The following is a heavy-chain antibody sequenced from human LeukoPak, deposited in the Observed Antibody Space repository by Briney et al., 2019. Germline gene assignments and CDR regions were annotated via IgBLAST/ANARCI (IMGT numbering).Heavy chain of an antibody. CDR3: ARDTPYGSGSYYRFGYFQH. V-gene: IGHV1-69*06. D-gene: IGHD3-10*01. J-gene: IGHJ1*01. CDR1: GGTLISYP. CDR2: IIPIFGTA. Sequence: SSVTVSCQASGGTLISYPISWVRQARCKGLDWMGGIIPIFGTANYLQKFQGRLTITPDKSTGTAYMELSSLRSEDTAVYYCARDTPYGSGSYYRFGYFQHWGQGTLVTVSS.